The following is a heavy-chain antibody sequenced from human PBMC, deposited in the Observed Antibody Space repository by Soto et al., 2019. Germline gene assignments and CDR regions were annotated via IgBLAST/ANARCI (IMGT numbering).Heavy chain of an antibody. CDR1: GYSVTSYW. J-gene: IGHJ6*02. Sequence: GESLKISGKGSGYSVTSYWMSWERQMPGKGLEWMGRIDPSDSYTNYSPSFQGHVTISADKSISTAYLQWSSLKASDTAMYYCARPEGLLWFGELPPNGGMDVWGQATTVTVSS. V-gene: IGHV5-10-1*01. CDR2: IDPSDSYT. CDR3: ARPEGLLWFGELPPNGGMDV. D-gene: IGHD3-10*01.